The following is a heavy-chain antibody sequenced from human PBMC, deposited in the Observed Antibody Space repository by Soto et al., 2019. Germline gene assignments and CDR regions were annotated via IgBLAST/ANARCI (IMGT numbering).Heavy chain of an antibody. CDR3: ASDSGYGSYYYYGMDV. V-gene: IGHV4-39*01. Sequence: SETLSLTCTVSGGYISRSSYYWGWICPPPGKGLEWIGSIYYSGSTYYNPSLKSRVTISVDTSKNQFSLKLSSVTAADTAVYYCASDSGYGSYYYYGMDVWGQGTTVTVSS. CDR1: GGYISRSSYY. CDR2: IYYSGST. D-gene: IGHD5-12*01. J-gene: IGHJ6*02.